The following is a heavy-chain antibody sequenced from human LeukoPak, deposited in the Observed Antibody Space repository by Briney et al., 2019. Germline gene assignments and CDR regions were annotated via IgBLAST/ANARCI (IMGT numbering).Heavy chain of an antibody. D-gene: IGHD2-2*01. V-gene: IGHV4-59*01. Sequence: SETLSLTCTVSGGSISSYYWSWIRQPPGKGLEWIGYIYYSGSTNYNPSLKSRVTISVDTFKNQFSLKLSSVTAADTAVYYCARVLENEAAAFDYWGQGTLVTVSS. CDR1: GGSISSYY. J-gene: IGHJ4*02. CDR2: IYYSGST. CDR3: ARVLENEAAAFDY.